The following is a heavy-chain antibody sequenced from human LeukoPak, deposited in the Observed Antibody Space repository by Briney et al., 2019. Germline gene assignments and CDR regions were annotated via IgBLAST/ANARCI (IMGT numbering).Heavy chain of an antibody. CDR3: ARSSSGWSVDF. CDR1: GYMFTHYG. D-gene: IGHD6-19*01. CDR2: INSAEGGT. V-gene: IGHV1-18*01. J-gene: IGHJ4*02. Sequence: ASVKVSCKASGYMFTHYGVSWVRRAPGQGLEWMGWINSAEGGTLYAENLQGRVTLTTDTSTSTLYMELRTLRSDDTAVYYCARSSSGWSVDFWGQGTLVTVSS.